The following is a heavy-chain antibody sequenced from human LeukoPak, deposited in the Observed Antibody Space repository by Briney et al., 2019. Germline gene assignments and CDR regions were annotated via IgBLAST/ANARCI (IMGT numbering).Heavy chain of an antibody. Sequence: GGSLRLSCAASGFTFSSYAMHWVRQAPGKGLEWVAVISYDGGNKYYADSVKGRFTISRDNSKNTLYLQMNSLRAEDTAVYYCARDRSGGTGYYYGMDVWGQGTTVTVSS. CDR3: ARDRSGGTGYYYGMDV. V-gene: IGHV3-30-3*01. CDR2: ISYDGGNK. CDR1: GFTFSSYA. J-gene: IGHJ6*02. D-gene: IGHD3-10*01.